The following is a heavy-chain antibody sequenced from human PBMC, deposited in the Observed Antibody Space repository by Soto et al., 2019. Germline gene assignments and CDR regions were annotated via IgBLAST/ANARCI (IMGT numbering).Heavy chain of an antibody. CDR2: LNPNSGGT. D-gene: IGHD3-22*01. CDR3: ATAPMHFDKIYYRTYDSGVDV. CDR1: GYTFTGYY. Sequence: QVQLVQSGAEVKKPGASVKSSCKASGYTFTGYYIHWVRQAPGQGLEWMGWLNPNSGGTNSAQKFQGWLTMNRYTCSSTAYMGLSRLRSDHTAVYYSATAPMHFDKIYYRTYDSGVDVWGQGTTVTVSS. J-gene: IGHJ6*02. V-gene: IGHV1-2*04.